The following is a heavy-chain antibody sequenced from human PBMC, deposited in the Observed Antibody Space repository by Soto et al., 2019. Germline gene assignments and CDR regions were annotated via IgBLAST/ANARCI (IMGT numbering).Heavy chain of an antibody. CDR3: ATHKTSHSKGFDY. Sequence: SVKVSCNSSVYTLTYRYLHLVRQAPGQALEWMGWITPFNGNTNYAQKFKDRVTITRDRSISTAYMEMSSLRSEDTAMYYWATHKTSHSKGFDYWGQGTLVTVSS. J-gene: IGHJ4*02. CDR1: VYTLTYRY. V-gene: IGHV1-45*02. CDR2: ITPFNGNT. D-gene: IGHD2-2*01.